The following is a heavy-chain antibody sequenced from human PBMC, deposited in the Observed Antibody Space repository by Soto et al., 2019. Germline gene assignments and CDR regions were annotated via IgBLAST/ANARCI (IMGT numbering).Heavy chain of an antibody. Sequence: QVQLQESGPGLVKPSESLSLTCSVSGGSIGNYYWAWIRQSAGKGLEWIGRIYTSGRTHYNPSLTGRVTMSIVTSKNHCSLRLSPVTAADTALYYCVREYMVNTALDYSYFDLWGRGTLVTVSS. CDR1: GGSIGNYY. CDR3: VREYMVNTALDYSYFDL. J-gene: IGHJ2*01. D-gene: IGHD5-18*01. V-gene: IGHV4-4*07. CDR2: IYTSGRT.